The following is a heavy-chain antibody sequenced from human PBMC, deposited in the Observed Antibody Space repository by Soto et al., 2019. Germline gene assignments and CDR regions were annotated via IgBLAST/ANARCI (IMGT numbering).Heavy chain of an antibody. CDR1: DYTFTSYG. Sequence: ASVKVSCKASDYTFTSYGISWVRQAPGQGLEWMGWINAYNGNTKYAQKLQGRVTMTTDTSTSTAYMELRSLRSDDTAVYYCARDLGGGISAPWGQGTLVTVAS. D-gene: IGHD6-13*01. J-gene: IGHJ5*02. CDR2: INAYNGNT. V-gene: IGHV1-18*01. CDR3: ARDLGGGISAP.